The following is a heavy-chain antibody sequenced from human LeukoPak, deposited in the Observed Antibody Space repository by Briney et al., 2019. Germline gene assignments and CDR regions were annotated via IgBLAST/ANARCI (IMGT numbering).Heavy chain of an antibody. CDR1: GGSFSGYY. J-gene: IGHJ6*02. CDR2: INHSGST. Sequence: SETLSLTCAVYGGSFSGYYWSWIRQPPGKGLEWIGEINHSGSTNYNPSLKSRVTISVDTSKNQFSLKLSSVTAADTAVYYCARESLGYCSGGSCHYYYGMDVWGQGTTVTVSS. CDR3: ARESLGYCSGGSCHYYYGMDV. V-gene: IGHV4-34*01. D-gene: IGHD2-15*01.